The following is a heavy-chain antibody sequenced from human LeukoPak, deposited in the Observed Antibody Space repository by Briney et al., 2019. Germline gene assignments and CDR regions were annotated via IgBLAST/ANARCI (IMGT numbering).Heavy chain of an antibody. D-gene: IGHD3-22*01. CDR2: ISASGGST. CDR3: ARPRGAYDSSGYFDY. J-gene: IGHJ4*02. Sequence: GGSLRLSCAASGFTFSSSAMSWVRQVPGKGLEWVSGISASGGSTSYADSVRGRFTISRDNSKNTLYLQMNSLRAEDTAVYYCARPRGAYDSSGYFDYWGQGTLVTVSS. CDR1: GFTFSSSA. V-gene: IGHV3-23*01.